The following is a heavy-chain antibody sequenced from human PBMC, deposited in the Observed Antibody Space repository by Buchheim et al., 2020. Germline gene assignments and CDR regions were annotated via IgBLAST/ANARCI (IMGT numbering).Heavy chain of an antibody. V-gene: IGHV3-30*18. Sequence: QVQLVESGGGVVQPGRSLRLSCAASGFTFSRYGMHWVRQAPGKGLEWVAVISYDGSNKYYADSVKGRFTISRDNSTTPLYLQMNSLRAEDTAVYYCAKDRGDCSGGSCYPDYWGQGTL. CDR1: GFTFSRYG. CDR2: ISYDGSNK. J-gene: IGHJ4*02. CDR3: AKDRGDCSGGSCYPDY. D-gene: IGHD2-15*01.